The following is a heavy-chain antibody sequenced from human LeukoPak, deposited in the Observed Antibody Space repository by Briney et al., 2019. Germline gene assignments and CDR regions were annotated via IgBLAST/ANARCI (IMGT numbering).Heavy chain of an antibody. CDR3: AKMPGVRGVRYYFDY. V-gene: IGHV3-30*02. D-gene: IGHD3-10*01. CDR2: IRYDGSNK. J-gene: IGHJ4*02. Sequence: GGSLRLSCAASGFTFSSYGMDWVRQAPGKGLEWVAFIRYDGSNKYYADSVKGRFTISRDNSKNTLYLQMNSLRAEDTAVYYCAKMPGVRGVRYYFDYWGQGTLVTVSS. CDR1: GFTFSSYG.